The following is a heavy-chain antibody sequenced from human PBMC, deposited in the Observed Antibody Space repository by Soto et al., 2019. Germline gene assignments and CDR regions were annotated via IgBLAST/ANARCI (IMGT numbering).Heavy chain of an antibody. J-gene: IGHJ4*02. CDR2: TRNKANNYIT. V-gene: IGHV3-72*01. D-gene: IGHD1-26*01. Sequence: EVQLVESGGGLVQPGGSLRLSCAASGFTLSDHYMDWVRQAPGKGLEWLGRTRNKANNYITEYDTSVKGRFTISRDDSKNSVYLQLNSLKSEDTAVYYCGRWTSGSPDCWGQGTLVTVSS. CDR3: GRWTSGSPDC. CDR1: GFTLSDHY.